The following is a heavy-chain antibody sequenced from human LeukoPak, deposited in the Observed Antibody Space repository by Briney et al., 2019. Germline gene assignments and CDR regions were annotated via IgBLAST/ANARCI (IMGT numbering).Heavy chain of an antibody. CDR3: AKYTTVTTPYYFDY. V-gene: IGHV3-23*01. J-gene: IGHJ4*02. D-gene: IGHD4-17*01. Sequence: GGSLRLSCAASGFTFSSYAMSWVRQAPGKGLEWVSSISGSGGNTYYADSVKGLFTISRDNSKNTLYLQMNSLRAEDTAVYYCAKYTTVTTPYYFDYWGQGTLVTVSS. CDR2: ISGSGGNT. CDR1: GFTFSSYA.